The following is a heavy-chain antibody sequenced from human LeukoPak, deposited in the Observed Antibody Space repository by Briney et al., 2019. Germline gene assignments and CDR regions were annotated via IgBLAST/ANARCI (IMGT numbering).Heavy chain of an antibody. Sequence: GGSLRLSCAASGFTFSNYNINWVRQAPGKGLEWVSYISSSSTTIYYADSVKGRFTISRDNAKNSLYLQMNSLRAEDTAVYYCARGGSALDIWGQGTMVTVSS. CDR1: GFTFSNYN. D-gene: IGHD1-26*01. CDR2: ISSSSTTI. V-gene: IGHV3-48*04. J-gene: IGHJ3*02. CDR3: ARGGSALDI.